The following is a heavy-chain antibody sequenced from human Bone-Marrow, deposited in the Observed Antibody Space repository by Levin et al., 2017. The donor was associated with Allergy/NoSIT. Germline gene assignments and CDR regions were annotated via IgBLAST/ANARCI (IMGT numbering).Heavy chain of an antibody. CDR2: INSDGSST. J-gene: IGHJ2*01. CDR1: DFTFSSFW. D-gene: IGHD3-16*01. V-gene: IGHV3-74*01. Sequence: GGSLRLSCAASDFTFSSFWMHWVRQAPGKGLVWVSRINSDGSSTIYADSVKGRFTISRDNAKNTLYLQTNSLGAEDTAVYYCAREGRWGEHFDLWGRGTLVTVSS. CDR3: AREGRWGEHFDL.